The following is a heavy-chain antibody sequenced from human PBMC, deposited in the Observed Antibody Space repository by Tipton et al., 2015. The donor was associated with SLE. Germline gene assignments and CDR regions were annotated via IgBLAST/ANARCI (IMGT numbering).Heavy chain of an antibody. CDR1: GGSTSITGYH. V-gene: IGHV4-31*03. CDR3: AREGRLAQNHAVDI. Sequence: TLSLTCTVSGGSTSITGYHWTWIRQRPGKGLEWIGYIYDSGSTDYNPSLKSRIIISMDTSKNQFSLELSSVTAADTAVYYCAREGRLAQNHAVDIWGQGTMVTVSS. CDR2: IYDSGST. D-gene: IGHD6-25*01. J-gene: IGHJ3*02.